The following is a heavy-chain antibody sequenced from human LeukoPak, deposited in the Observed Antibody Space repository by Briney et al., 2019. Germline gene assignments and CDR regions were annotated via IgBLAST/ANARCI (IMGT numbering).Heavy chain of an antibody. D-gene: IGHD3-16*01. CDR2: IKQDGSEK. J-gene: IGHJ4*02. CDR1: GFTFSSYW. CDR3: ARWGGGFDY. V-gene: IGHV3-7*04. Sequence: GGSLRLSCAASGFTFSSYWMRWVRQAPGKRLEWVANIKQDGSEKYYVDSVKGRFTISRDNAKNSLYLHVDSLRVEDTAVYYCARWGGGFDYWGQGTLVTVSS.